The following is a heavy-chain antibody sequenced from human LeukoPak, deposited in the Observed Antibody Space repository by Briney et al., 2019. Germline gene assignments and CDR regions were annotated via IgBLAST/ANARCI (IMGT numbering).Heavy chain of an antibody. Sequence: SQTLSLTCTVSGGSISSGSYYWSWIRQPAGKGLEWIGRIYTSGSTNYNPSLKSRVTISVDTSKNQFSLKLSSVTAADTAVYYCASARLRGYSGYDLAPGLFDYWGQGTLVTVSS. D-gene: IGHD5-12*01. CDR2: IYTSGST. J-gene: IGHJ4*02. V-gene: IGHV4-61*02. CDR3: ASARLRGYSGYDLAPGLFDY. CDR1: GGSISSGSYY.